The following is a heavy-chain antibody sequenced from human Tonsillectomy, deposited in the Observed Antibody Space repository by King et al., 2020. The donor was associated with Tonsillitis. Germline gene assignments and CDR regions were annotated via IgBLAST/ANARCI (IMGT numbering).Heavy chain of an antibody. D-gene: IGHD5-24*01. CDR3: GKCVEMATTHDAFDI. V-gene: IGHV3-30*18. CDR1: GFTFSSYG. CDR2: VSNDGTKK. Sequence: VQLVESGGGVVQPGRSLRLSCAASGFTFSSYGMHWVRQAPGKGLEWVAVVSNDGTKKYYADSVKGRFTISRDNSKNTLYLQMNTLRAEDTAVYFCGKCVEMATTHDAFDIWGQGTKVTVSA. J-gene: IGHJ3*02.